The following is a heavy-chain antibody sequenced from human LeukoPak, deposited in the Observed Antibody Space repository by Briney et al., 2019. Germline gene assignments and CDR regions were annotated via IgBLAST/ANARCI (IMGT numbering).Heavy chain of an antibody. CDR2: ISSSSSYI. Sequence: GRSLRLSCAASGFTFSSYSMNWVRQAPGKGLEWVSSISSSSSYIYYADSVKGRFTISRDNAKNSLYLQMNSLRAEDTAVYYCARDLGVVVKTSYYFDYWGQGTLVTVSS. V-gene: IGHV3-21*01. CDR3: ARDLGVVVKTSYYFDY. J-gene: IGHJ4*02. D-gene: IGHD3-22*01. CDR1: GFTFSSYS.